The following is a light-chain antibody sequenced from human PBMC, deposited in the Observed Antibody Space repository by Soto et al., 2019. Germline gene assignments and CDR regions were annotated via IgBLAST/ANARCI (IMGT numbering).Light chain of an antibody. V-gene: IGKV1-5*01. CDR1: QSIRYY. CDR2: GAS. CDR3: QHHNSYSQT. J-gene: IGKJ1*01. Sequence: DIQLTQSPPTLSASVGDRVTITCRASQSIRYYLAWYQQLPGKAPKLLIYGASSLQSGVPSRFSGSGFGTEFSLTISSLQPDDFATYFCQHHNSYSQTFCQGTKVEIK.